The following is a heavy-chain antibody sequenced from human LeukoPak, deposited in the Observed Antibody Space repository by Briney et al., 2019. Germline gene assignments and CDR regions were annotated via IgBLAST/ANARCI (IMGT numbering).Heavy chain of an antibody. CDR2: INPNSGGT. Sequence: ASVKVSCKASGYTFSSYGISWVRQAPGQGLEWMGWINPNSGGTNYAQKFQGRVTMTRDTSTSTAYMELSRLRSDDTAVYYCAREPYSSSSGGHYWGQGTLVTVSS. CDR3: AREPYSSSSGGHY. CDR1: GYTFSSYG. J-gene: IGHJ4*02. D-gene: IGHD6-6*01. V-gene: IGHV1-2*02.